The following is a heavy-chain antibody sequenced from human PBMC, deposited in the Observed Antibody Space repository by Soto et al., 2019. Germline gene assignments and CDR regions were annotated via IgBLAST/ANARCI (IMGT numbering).Heavy chain of an antibody. Sequence: EVQLLESGGGLVQPGGSLRLSCAASGFTFSSYAMWWVRQAPGKGLECVSAISGGGETTYYADSVKGRFTISRDNSKNTLYLQMNSLRAEDTAVYYRAFNSGSGSYYFDYWGQGTLVTVSS. CDR3: AFNSGSGSYYFDY. CDR1: GFTFSSYA. D-gene: IGHD3-10*01. J-gene: IGHJ4*02. CDR2: ISGGGETT. V-gene: IGHV3-23*01.